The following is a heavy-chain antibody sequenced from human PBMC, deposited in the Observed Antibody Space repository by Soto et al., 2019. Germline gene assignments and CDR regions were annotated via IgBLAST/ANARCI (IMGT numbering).Heavy chain of an antibody. V-gene: IGHV1-18*01. CDR2: ISAYNGNT. Sequence: ASVKVSCKASGYTFTSYGISWVRQAPGQGLEWMGWISAYNGNTNYAQKLQGRVTMTTDTSTSTAYMELRSLRSDDTAVYYCARDQYYDILTGPVPSGMDVWGQGTTVTVSS. D-gene: IGHD3-9*01. J-gene: IGHJ6*02. CDR3: ARDQYYDILTGPVPSGMDV. CDR1: GYTFTSYG.